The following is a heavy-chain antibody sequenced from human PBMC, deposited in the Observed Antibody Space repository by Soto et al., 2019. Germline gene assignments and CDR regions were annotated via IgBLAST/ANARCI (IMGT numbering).Heavy chain of an antibody. CDR3: ARGEGYYYYDMDV. CDR1: GGSFSGYY. J-gene: IGHJ6*02. Sequence: SETLSLTCAVYGGSFSGYYWSWIRQPPGKGLEWIGEINHSGSTNYNPSLKSRVTISVDTSKNQFSLKLSSVTAADTAVYYCARGEGYYYYDMDVWGQGTTVTVSS. V-gene: IGHV4-34*01. CDR2: INHSGST.